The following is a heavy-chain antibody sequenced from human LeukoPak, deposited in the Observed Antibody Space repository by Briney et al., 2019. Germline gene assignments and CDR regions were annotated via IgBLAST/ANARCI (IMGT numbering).Heavy chain of an antibody. CDR3: ARGSPAADDAFDI. J-gene: IGHJ3*02. Sequence: WIRQXXGXGLXWIGDITHTGSTNDNPSLAGRVTVSVDTSKNQFSLSLASVTAADTALYYCARGSPAADDAFDIWGQGTLVTVSS. CDR2: ITHTGST. V-gene: IGHV4-34*01. D-gene: IGHD6-13*01.